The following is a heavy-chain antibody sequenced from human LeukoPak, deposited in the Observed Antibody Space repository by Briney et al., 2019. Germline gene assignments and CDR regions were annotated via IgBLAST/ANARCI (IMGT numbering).Heavy chain of an antibody. CDR1: GASISTYY. Sequence: SETLSLTCTVSGASISTYYWSWIRQPPGKGLEWIGYIYHSGSTYYNPSLKSRVTISVDRSKNQFSLKLSSVTAADTAVYYCVGSGYVEDYWGQGTLVTVSS. CDR2: IYHSGST. D-gene: IGHD5-12*01. CDR3: VGSGYVEDY. V-gene: IGHV4-59*04. J-gene: IGHJ4*02.